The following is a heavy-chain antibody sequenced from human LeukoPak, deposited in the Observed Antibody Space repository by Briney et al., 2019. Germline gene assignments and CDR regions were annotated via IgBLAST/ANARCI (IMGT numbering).Heavy chain of an antibody. CDR1: GYSISSGYY. J-gene: IGHJ3*02. Sequence: SETLSLTCTVSGYSISSGYYWTWIRQPAGKGLEWIGRIYTSGSTNYNPSLKSRVTMSVDTSKNQFSVRLSSVTAADTAVYFCARDLWFGELSDAFDIWGQGTMVTVSS. V-gene: IGHV4-4*07. CDR3: ARDLWFGELSDAFDI. CDR2: IYTSGST. D-gene: IGHD3-10*01.